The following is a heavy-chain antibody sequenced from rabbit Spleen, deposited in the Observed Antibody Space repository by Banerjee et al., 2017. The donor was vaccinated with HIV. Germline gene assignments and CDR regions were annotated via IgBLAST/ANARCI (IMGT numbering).Heavy chain of an antibody. J-gene: IGHJ6*01. Sequence: QEQLVESGGGLVKPGASLTLTCTASGFSFGDRDVMCWVRQAPGKGLEWIACINTATGKAVYASWAKGRFTISKTSSTTVTLQMTSLTVADTATYFCARDTGSSFSSYGMDLWGQGTLVTVS. D-gene: IGHD8-1*01. CDR1: GFSFGDRDV. CDR3: ARDTGSSFSSYGMDL. V-gene: IGHV1S45*01. CDR2: INTATGKA.